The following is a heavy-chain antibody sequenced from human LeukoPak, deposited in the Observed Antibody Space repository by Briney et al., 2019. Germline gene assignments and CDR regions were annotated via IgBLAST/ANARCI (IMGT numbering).Heavy chain of an antibody. V-gene: IGHV3-53*01. CDR3: ARDGVGYDSSGQLDY. CDR1: GFTVSSSY. Sequence: GGSLRLSCAASGFTVSSSYMSWVRQAPGKGLEWVSVIYSGGSTYYADSVKGRFTISRDNSKNTLYHQMNSLRAEDTAVYYCARDGVGYDSSGQLDYWGQGTLVTVSS. CDR2: IYSGGST. J-gene: IGHJ4*02. D-gene: IGHD3-22*01.